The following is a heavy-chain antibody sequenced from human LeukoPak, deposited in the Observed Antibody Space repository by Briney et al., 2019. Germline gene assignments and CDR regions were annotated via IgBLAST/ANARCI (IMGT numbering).Heavy chain of an antibody. D-gene: IGHD2-21*02. CDR2: MNPNSGNT. V-gene: IGHV1-8*01. Sequence: GASVKVSCKASGYTFTSYDINWVRQATGQGLEWMGWMNPNSGNTGYAQKLQGRVTMTRNTSISTAYMELSSLRSEDTAVYYCARGRNGHIVVVTAISWDAFDIWGQGTMVTVSS. CDR3: ARGRNGHIVVVTAISWDAFDI. CDR1: GYTFTSYD. J-gene: IGHJ3*02.